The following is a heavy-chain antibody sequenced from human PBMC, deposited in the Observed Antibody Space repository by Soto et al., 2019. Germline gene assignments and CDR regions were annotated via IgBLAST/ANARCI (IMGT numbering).Heavy chain of an antibody. CDR2: ISYDGSNK. CDR3: ASPFYGDYSWSEFGY. J-gene: IGHJ4*02. CDR1: GFTFSSYA. Sequence: PGGSLSLSCAASGFTFSSYAMHWVRQAPGKGLEWVAVISYDGSNKYYADSVKGRFTISRDNSKNTLYLQMNSLRAEDTAVYYCASPFYGDYSWSEFGYWGQGTLVTVSS. V-gene: IGHV3-30-3*01. D-gene: IGHD4-17*01.